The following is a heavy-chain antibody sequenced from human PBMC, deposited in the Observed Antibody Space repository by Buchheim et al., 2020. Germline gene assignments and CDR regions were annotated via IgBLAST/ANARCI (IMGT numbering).Heavy chain of an antibody. CDR1: GFSFSDSF. CDR3: ARVADSSVDY. J-gene: IGHJ4*02. Sequence: QVQLVESGGDLVRPGGSLRLSCVVSGFSFSDSFMTWIRQAPGKGLEWLSYISETSSIIYYADSVKGRFTLSRDNAKNSVFLQMNSLRAEDTAMYYCARVADSSVDYWGQGTL. V-gene: IGHV3-11*01. CDR2: ISETSSII. D-gene: IGHD6-13*01.